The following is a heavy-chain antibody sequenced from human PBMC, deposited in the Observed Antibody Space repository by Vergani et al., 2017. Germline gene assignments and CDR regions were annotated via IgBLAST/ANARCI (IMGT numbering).Heavy chain of an antibody. V-gene: IGHV3-49*04. CDR1: GFTFGDYA. CDR3: TSVDFWSGYYCFDY. Sequence: VQLVESGGGVVQPGRSLRLSCTASGFTFGDYAMSWVRQAPGKGLEWVGFIRSKAYGGTTEYAASVKGRFTISRDDSKSIAYLQMNSLKTEDTAVYYCTSVDFWSGYYCFDYWGQGTLVTVSS. J-gene: IGHJ4*02. D-gene: IGHD3-3*01. CDR2: IRSKAYGGTT.